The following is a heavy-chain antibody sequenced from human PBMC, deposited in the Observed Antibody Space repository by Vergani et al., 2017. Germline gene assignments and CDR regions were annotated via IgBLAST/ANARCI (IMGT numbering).Heavy chain of an antibody. CDR1: GGSISSYY. CDR3: ARATHPLKYYYYMDV. Sequence: QVQLQESGPGLVKPSETLSLTCTVSGGSISSYYWSWIRQPPGKGLEWIGYIYYSGSTNYNPSLKRRVTISVDTSKNQFSLKLSSVTAADTAVYYCARATHPLKYYYYMDVWGKGTTVTVSS. V-gene: IGHV4-59*01. CDR2: IYYSGST. J-gene: IGHJ6*03.